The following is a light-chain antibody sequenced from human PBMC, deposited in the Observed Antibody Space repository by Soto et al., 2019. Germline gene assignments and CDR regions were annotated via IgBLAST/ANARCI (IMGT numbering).Light chain of an antibody. CDR1: QSISSY. Sequence: DIPMTPSPSSLSASVGDRFTITCRASQSISSYLNGYQQKPGKAPKLLIYAASSLQSGDPSRFSGRGSGTDFTLTISSLQPEDFATYDCQQSYSTPRTCGGGTKVELK. CDR3: QQSYSTPRT. J-gene: IGKJ4*01. CDR2: AAS. V-gene: IGKV1-39*01.